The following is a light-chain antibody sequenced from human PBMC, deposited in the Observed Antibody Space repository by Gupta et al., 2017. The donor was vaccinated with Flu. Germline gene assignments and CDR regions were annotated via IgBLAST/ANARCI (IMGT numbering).Light chain of an antibody. CDR1: KLGDKY. J-gene: IGLJ2*01. Sequence: SDERTQPPSVSVSQVQTATINCSGDKLGDKYACWYQQKPGQSPVLVIYQDSKRPSGIPERFSGSNSGNTATLTISGTQAMDEADYYCQAWDSSTAVFGGGTKLTVL. V-gene: IGLV3-1*01. CDR2: QDS. CDR3: QAWDSSTAV.